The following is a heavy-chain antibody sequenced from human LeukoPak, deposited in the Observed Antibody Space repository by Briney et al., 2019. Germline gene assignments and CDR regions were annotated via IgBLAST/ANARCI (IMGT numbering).Heavy chain of an antibody. J-gene: IGHJ4*02. CDR3: ASGDGYLQPY. CDR2: IHYDGKI. CDR1: GFSVSGKF. Sequence: PGGSLRLSCAASGFSVSGKFMSWVRQAPGKGLEWVSIIHYDGKIRYAGSVGGRFTTYRDDSENTLFLQMNSLRVDDTAVYFCASGDGYLQPYWGQGTLVTVSS. V-gene: IGHV3-53*01. D-gene: IGHD2-21*01.